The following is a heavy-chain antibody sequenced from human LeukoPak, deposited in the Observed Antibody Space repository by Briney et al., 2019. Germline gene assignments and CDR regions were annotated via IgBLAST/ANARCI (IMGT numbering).Heavy chain of an antibody. CDR1: GFTFSSYA. J-gene: IGHJ4*02. CDR2: IKQDGSEK. D-gene: IGHD3-22*01. V-gene: IGHV3-7*01. Sequence: QAGGSLRLSCAASGFTFSSYAMSWVRQAPGKGLEWVANIKQDGSEKYYVDSVKGRFTISRDNAKNSLYLQMNSLRAEDTAVYYCARGGYYYDSSGYYDYWGQGTLVTVSS. CDR3: ARGGYYYDSSGYYDY.